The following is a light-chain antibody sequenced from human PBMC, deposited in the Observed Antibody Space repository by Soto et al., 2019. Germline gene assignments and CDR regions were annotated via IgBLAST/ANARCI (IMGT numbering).Light chain of an antibody. CDR2: KAS. V-gene: IGKV1-5*03. CDR3: QQYNSYST. Sequence: DIQITQTPSTLSASVGDRVTITCRASQSISSWLAWYQQRPGKAPKILIYKASSLESGVPSRFSGSGSGTEFTLTISSLQPDDFATYYCQQYNSYSTFGQGTKVEIK. CDR1: QSISSW. J-gene: IGKJ1*01.